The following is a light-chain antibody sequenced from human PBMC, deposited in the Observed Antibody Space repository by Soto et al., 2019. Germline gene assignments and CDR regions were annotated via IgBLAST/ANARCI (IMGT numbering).Light chain of an antibody. CDR1: HTISSSY. CDR2: DAS. V-gene: IGKV3-20*01. J-gene: IGKJ5*01. CDR3: QHYGSSPPVT. Sequence: EIVLTQSPGTLSLSPGERATLSCRASHTISSSYLAWYQQKPGQAPRLLIYDASNRATGIPDRFRGSGSGTEFTLTISGLEPEDFAVYFCQHYGSSPPVTFGQGTRLEIK.